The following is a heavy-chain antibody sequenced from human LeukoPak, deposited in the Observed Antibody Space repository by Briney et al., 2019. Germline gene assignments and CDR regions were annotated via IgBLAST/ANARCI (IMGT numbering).Heavy chain of an antibody. V-gene: IGHV1-69*13. CDR2: IIPIFGTA. Sequence: SVKVSCKASGGTFSSYAISWVRQAPGQGLEWMGGIIPIFGTANYAQKFQGRVTITADESTSTAYMELSSLRSDDTAVYYCARDHWGDEKSGYYFFEYWGQGTLVTVSS. D-gene: IGHD3-22*01. CDR1: GGTFSSYA. CDR3: ARDHWGDEKSGYYFFEY. J-gene: IGHJ4*02.